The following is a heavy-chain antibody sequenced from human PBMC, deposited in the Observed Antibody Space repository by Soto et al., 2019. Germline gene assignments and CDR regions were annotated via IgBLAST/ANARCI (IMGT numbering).Heavy chain of an antibody. CDR1: GGTFSSYT. CDR3: AEAPSGSYCK. V-gene: IGHV1-69*02. CDR2: IIPILGIA. J-gene: IGHJ4*02. D-gene: IGHD1-26*01. Sequence: QVQLVQSGAEVKKPGSSVKVSCKASGGTFSSYTISWVRQAPGQGLEWMGRIIPILGIANYAQKFQGRVTIXXDKSTSTAYMELSSLRSEDTAVYYCAEAPSGSYCKWGQGTLVTVSS.